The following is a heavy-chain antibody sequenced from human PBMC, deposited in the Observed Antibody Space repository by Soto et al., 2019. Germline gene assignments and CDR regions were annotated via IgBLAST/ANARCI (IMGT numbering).Heavy chain of an antibody. V-gene: IGHV3-30*18. CDR3: AKDRTNYFDY. Sequence: GGSLRLSCAASGFTFSSYGIHWVRQAPGKGLEWVAVISYDGSNKYYADSVKGRFTISRDNSKNTLYLQMNSLRAEDTAVYYCAKDRTNYFDYWGQGTLVTVSS. CDR1: GFTFSSYG. CDR2: ISYDGSNK. J-gene: IGHJ4*02.